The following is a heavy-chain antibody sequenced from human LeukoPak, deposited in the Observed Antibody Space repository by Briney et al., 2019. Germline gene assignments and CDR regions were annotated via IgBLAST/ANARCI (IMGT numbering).Heavy chain of an antibody. Sequence: PSETLSLTCAVSGGSISSGGYSWSWIRQPPGKGLEWLGYIYHSGSTYYNPSFKSRVTISVDRSKNQFSLKLSSVTAADTGVYYCAREYDILTGYPQPDFDTWGQGTMVTVSS. CDR1: GGSISSGGYS. D-gene: IGHD3-9*01. V-gene: IGHV4-30-2*01. CDR2: IYHSGST. CDR3: AREYDILTGYPQPDFDT. J-gene: IGHJ3*02.